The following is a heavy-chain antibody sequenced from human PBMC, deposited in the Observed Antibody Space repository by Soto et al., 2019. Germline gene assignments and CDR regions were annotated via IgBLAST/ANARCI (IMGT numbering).Heavy chain of an antibody. V-gene: IGHV4-39*01. Sequence: SETLSLTCTVSGGSISSSSYYWGWIRQPPGKGLEWIGSVYYSGSTYYNPSLKSRVTISVDTSKNQFSLKLSSVTAADTAVYYCARGTNHYYYGMDVWGQGTTVTVSS. D-gene: IGHD1-7*01. CDR2: VYYSGST. J-gene: IGHJ6*02. CDR3: ARGTNHYYYGMDV. CDR1: GGSISSSSYY.